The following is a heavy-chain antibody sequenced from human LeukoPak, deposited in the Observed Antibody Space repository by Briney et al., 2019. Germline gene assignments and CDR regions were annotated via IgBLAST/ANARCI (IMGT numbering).Heavy chain of an antibody. CDR3: ATHSGSDRGHYHYGMDV. D-gene: IGHD5-12*01. CDR1: GGSFSGYY. V-gene: IGHV4-34*01. Sequence: PSETLSLTRAVYGGSFSGYYWSGIRQPPGKGLEWIGEINHSGSTNYNPSLKSRVTISVDTSKNQISLKLSSVTAADTAVYYCATHSGSDRGHYHYGMDVWGQGTTVIVSS. CDR2: INHSGST. J-gene: IGHJ6*02.